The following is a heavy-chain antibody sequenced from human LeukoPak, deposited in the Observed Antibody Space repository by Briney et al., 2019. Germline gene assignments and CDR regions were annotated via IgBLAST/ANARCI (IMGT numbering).Heavy chain of an antibody. J-gene: IGHJ4*02. Sequence: ASVKVSCKASGYTFTSYGISWVRQAPGQGLEWMGWISAYNGNTNYAQKLQGRVTMTTDTSTSTAYMELRSLRSEDTAVYYCASAYEEGPFDYWGQGTLVTVSS. D-gene: IGHD5-12*01. CDR3: ASAYEEGPFDY. CDR2: ISAYNGNT. V-gene: IGHV1-18*01. CDR1: GYTFTSYG.